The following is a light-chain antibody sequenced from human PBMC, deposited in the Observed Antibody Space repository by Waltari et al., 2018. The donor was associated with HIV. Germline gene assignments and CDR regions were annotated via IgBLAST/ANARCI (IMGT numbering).Light chain of an antibody. CDR2: EVS. Sequence: SGLTQPASVSGSLGQSITIFCNGSVRDIGTYNLVSWYQQFPGKAPKVIISEVSKRPSGISDRFSGSKSANSASLRISGLRPEDEADYFCCSYAGPDTFFVFGGGT. CDR1: VRDIGTYNL. CDR3: CSYAGPDTFFV. V-gene: IGLV2-23*02. J-gene: IGLJ1*01.